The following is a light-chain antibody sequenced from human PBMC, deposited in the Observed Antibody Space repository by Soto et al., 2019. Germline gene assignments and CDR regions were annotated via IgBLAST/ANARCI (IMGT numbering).Light chain of an antibody. J-gene: IGLJ2*01. CDR3: CSYAGSSTLV. CDR1: SSDVGSYNL. V-gene: IGLV2-23*01. Sequence: QSVLTQPASVSGSPGQSITISCTGTSSDVGSYNLVSWYQQHPGKAPKHMIYEGSKRPSGVSNRFSGSKSGNTASLTISGLQAEEEADYYCCSYAGSSTLVFGGGTKLTV. CDR2: EGS.